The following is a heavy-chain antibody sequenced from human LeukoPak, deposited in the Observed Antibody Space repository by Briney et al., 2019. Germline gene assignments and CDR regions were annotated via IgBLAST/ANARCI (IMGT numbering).Heavy chain of an antibody. CDR1: GFNVGSNY. CDR3: AKDTGAQDDFWSGSPIY. J-gene: IGHJ4*02. V-gene: IGHV3-66*01. D-gene: IGHD3-3*01. Sequence: GGSLRLSCAASGFNVGSNYVRWVRQAPGKGLEWVSDLYSGGSTYYADSVKGRFPISRDNSKHTLYLPMNSLIAEDTAVDYCAKDTGAQDDFWSGSPIYWGQGTLVTVSS. CDR2: LYSGGST.